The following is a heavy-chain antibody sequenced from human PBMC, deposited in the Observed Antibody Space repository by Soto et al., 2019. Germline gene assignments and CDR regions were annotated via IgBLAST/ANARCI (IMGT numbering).Heavy chain of an antibody. J-gene: IGHJ6*02. CDR2: IYTSGST. D-gene: IGHD3-10*01. V-gene: IGHV4-4*07. CDR1: GGSISSYY. CDR3: ARGGVRGVIITHSGMEV. Sequence: ETLSLTCTVSGGSISSYYWSWIRQPAGKGLEWIGRIYTSGSTNYNPSLKSRVPMSVATYKNQFSLKLSSVTAADTAVYYCARGGVRGVIITHSGMEVWGQGTTVTVSS.